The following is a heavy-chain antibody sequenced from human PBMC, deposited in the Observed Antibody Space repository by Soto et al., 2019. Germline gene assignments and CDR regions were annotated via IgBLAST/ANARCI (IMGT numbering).Heavy chain of an antibody. J-gene: IGHJ6*02. CDR1: GYSFDTYW. V-gene: IGHV5-51*01. D-gene: IGHD1-26*01. CDR3: ARADSGSYPYYYYYGMDV. CDR2: IYPGDSDT. Sequence: PGESLKISCKGSGYSFDTYWIGWVRQMPGKGLEWMGIIYPGDSDTRYSPSFHGQVTISADKSISTAYLQWSSLKASDTAMYYCARADSGSYPYYYYYGMDVWGQGTKVTV.